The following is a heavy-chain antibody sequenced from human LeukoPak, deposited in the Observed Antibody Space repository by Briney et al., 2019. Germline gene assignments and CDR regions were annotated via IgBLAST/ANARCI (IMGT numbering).Heavy chain of an antibody. V-gene: IGHV5-51*01. CDR2: IYPGDSDT. CDR3: ARPQAARLFIHAFDI. J-gene: IGHJ3*02. Sequence: GESLKISCKGSGYSFTSYWIGWVRQMPGKGLEWMGIIYPGDSDTRYSPSFQGQVTISADKSISTAYLQWSSLKASDTAVYYCARPQAARLFIHAFDIWGQGTMVTVSS. CDR1: GYSFTSYW. D-gene: IGHD6-6*01.